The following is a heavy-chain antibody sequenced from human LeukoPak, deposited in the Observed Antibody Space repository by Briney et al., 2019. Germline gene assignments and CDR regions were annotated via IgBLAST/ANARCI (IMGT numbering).Heavy chain of an antibody. D-gene: IGHD5-12*01. J-gene: IGHJ4*02. CDR3: ARGAYSGYSFDY. CDR1: GGSIYSHY. Sequence: PSETLSLTCTVSGGSIYSHYWTWIRQSPGKGLEWIGYIYDSGSTNYNPSLKSRLTLSVDVSKNQFSLKLSSVTAADTAVYYCARGAYSGYSFDYWGQGTLVTVSS. V-gene: IGHV4-59*11. CDR2: IYDSGST.